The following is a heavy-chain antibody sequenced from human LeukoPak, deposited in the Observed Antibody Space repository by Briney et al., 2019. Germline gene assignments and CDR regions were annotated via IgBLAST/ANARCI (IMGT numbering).Heavy chain of an antibody. J-gene: IGHJ3*02. CDR3: ARSGYSGYDPWNDAFDI. CDR2: ISAYNGNT. CDR1: GYTFTSYG. V-gene: IGHV1-18*01. D-gene: IGHD5-12*01. Sequence: GASVKVSCKASGYTFTSYGISWVRQAPGQGLEWMGWISAYNGNTNYAQKFQGRVTMTRDTSISTAYMELSRLRSDDTAVYYCARSGYSGYDPWNDAFDIWGQGTMVTVSS.